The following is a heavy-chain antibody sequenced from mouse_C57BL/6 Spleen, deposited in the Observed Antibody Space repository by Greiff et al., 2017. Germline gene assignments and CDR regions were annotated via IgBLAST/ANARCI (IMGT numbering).Heavy chain of an antibody. CDR2: ILPGSGST. Sequence: QVQLQQSGAELMKPGASVKLSCKATGYTFTGYWIEWVKQRPGHGLEWIGEILPGSGSTHYTEKFKGKATLTADTSSNTAYMQLSILTTEDSAIYYCARFYYYYGRSYNYAMDDWGQGTSVTVAS. J-gene: IGHJ4*01. D-gene: IGHD1-1*01. V-gene: IGHV1-9*01. CDR1: GYTFTGYW. CDR3: ARFYYYYGRSYNYAMDD.